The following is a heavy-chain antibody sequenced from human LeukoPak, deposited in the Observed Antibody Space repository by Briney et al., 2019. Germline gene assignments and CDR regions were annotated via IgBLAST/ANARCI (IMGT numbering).Heavy chain of an antibody. D-gene: IGHD6-6*01. CDR1: GYSLTSYR. V-gene: IGHV5-51*01. CDR2: IYPGDSDT. J-gene: IGHJ6*03. CDR3: ARLPEYSSSSFDYYYYMDV. Sequence: GESLKISCKGSGYSLTSYRIGWVRQMPGKGLEWMGIIYPGDSDTRYSPSFQGQVTISADKSISTAYLQWSSLKASDTAMYYCARLPEYSSSSFDYYYYMDVWGKGTTVTVSS.